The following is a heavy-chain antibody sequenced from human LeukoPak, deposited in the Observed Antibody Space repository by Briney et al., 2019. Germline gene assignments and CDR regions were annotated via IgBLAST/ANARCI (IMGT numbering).Heavy chain of an antibody. J-gene: IGHJ3*02. V-gene: IGHV1-46*01. CDR3: VRDGEVIIKPAASFPHDAFDI. Sequence: ASVKVSCKASGYTFTSYYMHWVRQAPGQGLEWMGIINPSGGRTNYAPKFQGRVTTTRDTATSTVYMELSSLRSEDTAVYYCVRDGEVIIKPAASFPHDAFDIWGQGTMAIVSS. CDR1: GYTFTSYY. CDR2: INPSGGRT. D-gene: IGHD3-10*01.